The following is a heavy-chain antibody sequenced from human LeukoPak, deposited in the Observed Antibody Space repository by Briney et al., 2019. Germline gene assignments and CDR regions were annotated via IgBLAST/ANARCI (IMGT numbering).Heavy chain of an antibody. CDR2: IKQDGSEK. J-gene: IGHJ4*02. CDR1: GFTFSSYW. Sequence: GGSLRLSCAASGFTFSSYWMSWVRQAPGKGLEWVASIKQDGSEKYYVDSVKGRFTISRDNAKNSLYLQMNSLRAEDTAVYYCAREWGDGYNTSPYDYWGQGTLVTVSS. D-gene: IGHD5-24*01. CDR3: AREWGDGYNTSPYDY. V-gene: IGHV3-7*01.